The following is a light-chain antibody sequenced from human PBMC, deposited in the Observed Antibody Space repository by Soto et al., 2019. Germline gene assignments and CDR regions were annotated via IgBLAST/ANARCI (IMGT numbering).Light chain of an antibody. J-gene: IGKJ1*01. CDR3: QQYGSSGT. CDR1: QSVINNY. Sequence: EIVLTQSPGTLSLSPGEIATLYFSASQSVINNYLAWYQQKPGQAPRLLIYGASNRATGIPDRFSGSGSGTDFTLTISRLEPEDFAVYYWQQYGSSGTFGQETEVDI. CDR2: GAS. V-gene: IGKV3-20*01.